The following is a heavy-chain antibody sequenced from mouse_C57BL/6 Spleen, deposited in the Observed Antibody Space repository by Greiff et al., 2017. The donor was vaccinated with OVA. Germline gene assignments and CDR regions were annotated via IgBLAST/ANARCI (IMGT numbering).Heavy chain of an antibody. J-gene: IGHJ2*01. CDR2: IWSGGST. Sequence: VMLVESGPGLVQPSQSLSITCTVSGFSLTSYGVHWVRQSPGKGLEWLGVIWSGGSTDYNAAFISRLSISKDNSKSQVFFKMNSLQADDTAIYYCASYSLCYCDYWGQGTTLTVSS. CDR3: ASYSLCYCDY. CDR1: GFSLTSYG. D-gene: IGHD2-12*01. V-gene: IGHV2-2*01.